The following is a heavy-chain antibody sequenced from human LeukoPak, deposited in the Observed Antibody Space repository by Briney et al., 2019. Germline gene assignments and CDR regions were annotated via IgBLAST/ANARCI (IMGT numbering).Heavy chain of an antibody. J-gene: IGHJ2*01. D-gene: IGHD3-22*01. Sequence: PSETLSLTCTVSGGSISSSSYYWGWLRQPPGKGLEWIGSIYYSGSTYYNPSLKSRVTISVDTSKNQFSLKLSSVTAADTAVYYCASQYYYDSSGLHWYFDLWGRGTLVTVSS. CDR2: IYYSGST. CDR1: GGSISSSSYY. V-gene: IGHV4-39*01. CDR3: ASQYYYDSSGLHWYFDL.